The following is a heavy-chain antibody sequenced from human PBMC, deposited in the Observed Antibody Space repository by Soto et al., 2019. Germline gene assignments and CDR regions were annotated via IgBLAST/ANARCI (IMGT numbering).Heavy chain of an antibody. CDR1: GFTFSDYY. D-gene: IGHD6-19*01. V-gene: IGHV3-11*01. CDR3: ARDRTSGWLDWYFDL. J-gene: IGHJ2*01. CDR2: ISSSGNTI. Sequence: QVQLVESGGGLVKPGGSLRLSCAASGFTFSDYYMSWIRQAPGKGLEWVSYISSSGNTIYYADSVKGRFTISRDNAKNYRNRQMNSLRAEDTAVYYCARDRTSGWLDWYFDLWGRGTLVTVSS.